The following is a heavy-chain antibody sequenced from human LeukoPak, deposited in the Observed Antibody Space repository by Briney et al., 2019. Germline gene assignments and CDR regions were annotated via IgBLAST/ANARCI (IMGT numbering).Heavy chain of an antibody. D-gene: IGHD4-17*01. CDR3: ARGGYGDYVAEYFQH. J-gene: IGHJ1*01. V-gene: IGHV4-34*01. CDR2: INHSGGT. Sequence: SETLSLTCGVYGGSFSGYYWSWIRQPAGKGLEWIGEINHSGGTTYNPSLKSRVISSIDTSKNQFSLKLTSVTAADTAVYYCARGGYGDYVAEYFQHWGQGTLVTVSS. CDR1: GGSFSGYY.